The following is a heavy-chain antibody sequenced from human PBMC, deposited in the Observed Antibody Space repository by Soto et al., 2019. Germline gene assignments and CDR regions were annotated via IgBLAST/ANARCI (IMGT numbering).Heavy chain of an antibody. CDR1: GFTFSSYA. J-gene: IGHJ4*02. CDR2: ISGSGGST. Sequence: GGSLRLSCAASGFTFSSYAMSWVRQAPGKGLEWVSAISGSGGSTYYADSVKGRFTISRDNSKNTLYLQMNSLRAEDTAVYYCAKDNIGLYSGYEHLFDYWGQGTLVTVSS. V-gene: IGHV3-23*01. D-gene: IGHD5-12*01. CDR3: AKDNIGLYSGYEHLFDY.